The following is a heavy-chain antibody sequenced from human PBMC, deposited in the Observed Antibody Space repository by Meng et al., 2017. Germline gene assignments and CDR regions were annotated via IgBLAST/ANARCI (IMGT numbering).Heavy chain of an antibody. Sequence: GGSLRLSCKGSGYSFTSYWIGWVRQMPGKGPEWMGIIFPDDSDTRYSPSFQGQVTISADKSINTAYLQWSSLKASDTAIYYCARKGKNTYNIYYFDYWGQGALVTGSS. J-gene: IGHJ4*02. CDR2: IFPDDSDT. D-gene: IGHD1-1*01. V-gene: IGHV5-51*01. CDR3: ARKGKNTYNIYYFDY. CDR1: GYSFTSYW.